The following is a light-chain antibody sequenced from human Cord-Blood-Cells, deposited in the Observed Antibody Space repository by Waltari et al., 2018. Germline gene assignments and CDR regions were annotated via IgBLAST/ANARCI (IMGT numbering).Light chain of an antibody. CDR3: QQYNSYSRT. Sequence: DIQMTQSPSTLSASVGERVTITCRASQSISSWVAWYQQKPGKAPKLLIYDASSLESGVPSRFSGSGSGTEVTLTISSLQPDDFATYYCQQYNSYSRTFGQGTKVEIK. CDR1: QSISSW. CDR2: DAS. J-gene: IGKJ1*01. V-gene: IGKV1-5*01.